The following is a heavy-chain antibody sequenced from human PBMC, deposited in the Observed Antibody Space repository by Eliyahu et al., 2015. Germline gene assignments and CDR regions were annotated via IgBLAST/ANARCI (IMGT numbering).Heavy chain of an antibody. CDR1: GFXFXAXF. CDR3: GRDGYYDSSARSGRHYGIDV. CDR2: INTLTGGT. Sequence: QVQLVQSGAEVKQPGASLRVXCKASGFXFXAXFIXWVRQAPGQGLEWMGWINTLTGGTNFAPKLRGRVTITMDASVSTAYMELTGLTSDDTAIFYCGRDGYYDSSARSGRHYGIDVWGQGTTVIVSS. J-gene: IGHJ6*02. D-gene: IGHD3-22*01. V-gene: IGHV1-2*02.